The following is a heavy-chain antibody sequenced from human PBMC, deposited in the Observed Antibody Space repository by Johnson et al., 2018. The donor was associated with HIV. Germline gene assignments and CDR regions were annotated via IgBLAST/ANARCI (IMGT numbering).Heavy chain of an antibody. J-gene: IGHJ3*02. Sequence: QVQLVESGGGVVQPGRSLRLSCAASGFTFSSYGMHWVRQAPGKGLEWVAVIWYDGSNKHYVDSVKGRFTISRDNSKNTLYLEMNSLRGEDTALYYCAKDGPYSSGIDASDIWGQGAMVIVSP. V-gene: IGHV3-33*06. CDR3: AKDGPYSSGIDASDI. CDR1: GFTFSSYG. CDR2: IWYDGSNK. D-gene: IGHD6-19*01.